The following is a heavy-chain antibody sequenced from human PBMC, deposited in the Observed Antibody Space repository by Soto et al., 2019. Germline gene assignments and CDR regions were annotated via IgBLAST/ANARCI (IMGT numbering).Heavy chain of an antibody. J-gene: IGHJ3*02. Sequence: EVQLVESGGGLVQPGGSLRLSCAASGFTVSSNYISWVRQAPGKGLEWVSVIYSGGSTYYADSVKGRFTISRDISKTPRYLQMNRVRDEETAVYYCAIGGSRGFFAMFAFDIWGQATMVTVSS. D-gene: IGHD3-10*01. CDR2: IYSGGST. V-gene: IGHV3-66*01. CDR3: AIGGSRGFFAMFAFDI. CDR1: GFTVSSNY.